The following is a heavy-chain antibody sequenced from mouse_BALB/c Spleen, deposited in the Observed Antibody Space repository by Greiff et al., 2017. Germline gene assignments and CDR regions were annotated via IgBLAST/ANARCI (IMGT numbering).Heavy chain of an antibody. CDR3: ARTPDSSGYGFAY. V-gene: IGHV1-7*01. J-gene: IGHJ3*01. D-gene: IGHD3-2*01. CDR1: GYTFTSYW. CDR2: INPSTGYT. Sequence: VQLQQSGAELAKPGASVKMSCKASGYTFTSYWMHWVKQRPGQGLEWIGYINPSTGYTEYNQKFKDKAPLTADKSSSTAYMQLSSLTSEDSAVYNCARTPDSSGYGFAYWGQGTLVTVAA.